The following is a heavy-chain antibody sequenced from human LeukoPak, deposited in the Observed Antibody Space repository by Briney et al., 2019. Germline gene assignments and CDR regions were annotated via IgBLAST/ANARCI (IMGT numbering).Heavy chain of an antibody. CDR3: ARSPVGTVVPFDY. J-gene: IGHJ4*02. D-gene: IGHD4-23*01. CDR1: GGSISGFY. CDR2: IYYSGST. V-gene: IGHV4-59*08. Sequence: PSETLSLTCTVSGGSISGFYWSWIRQPPWKGLEWIGYIYYSGSTHYNPSLKSRVTISVDTSKNQFSLKLSSVTAADTAVYYCARSPVGTVVPFDYWGQGALVTVSS.